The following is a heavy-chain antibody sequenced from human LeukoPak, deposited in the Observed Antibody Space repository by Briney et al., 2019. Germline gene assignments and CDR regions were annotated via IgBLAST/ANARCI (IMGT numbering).Heavy chain of an antibody. CDR3: ARDLDSSGYYHVVDS. D-gene: IGHD3-22*01. V-gene: IGHV3-53*01. CDR1: GFTFSDYY. CDR2: ISTSGRT. J-gene: IGHJ4*02. Sequence: GGSLRLSCAASGFTFSDYYMSWVRQAPGKGLEWVSLISTSGRTHYADSVQGRFTISRDNSKNTLSLHMNSLRAEDTAVYYCARDLDSSGYYHVVDSWGQGALVTVSS.